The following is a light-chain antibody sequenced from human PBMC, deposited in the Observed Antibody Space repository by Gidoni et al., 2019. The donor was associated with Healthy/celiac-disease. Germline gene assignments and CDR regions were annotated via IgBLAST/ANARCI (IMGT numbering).Light chain of an antibody. V-gene: IGKV2D-29*01. CDR2: EVS. Sequence: DIVMTQTPLSLSVTPGQPASISCKSSQSLLHSDGKTYLYWYLQNPGQPPQLLNYEVSNRFSGVPDRFSGSGAGTDFTLKISRVEAEDVGVYYCMQSIQLPPAITFGQGTRLEIK. CDR1: QSLLHSDGKTY. J-gene: IGKJ5*01. CDR3: MQSIQLPPAIT.